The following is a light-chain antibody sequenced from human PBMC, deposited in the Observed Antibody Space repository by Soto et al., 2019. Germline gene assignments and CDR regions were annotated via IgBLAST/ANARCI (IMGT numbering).Light chain of an antibody. V-gene: IGKV1-5*01. CDR3: QQYQSYWT. J-gene: IGKJ1*01. Sequence: DIQMTQSPSTLSASVGDRVIITFRASQSISSWLAWYQQKPGKVPNLLIYDASNLESGVPSRFSGSGSGTEFTLTISSLQPDDFATYYFQQYQSYWTFGQGTKVDIK. CDR2: DAS. CDR1: QSISSW.